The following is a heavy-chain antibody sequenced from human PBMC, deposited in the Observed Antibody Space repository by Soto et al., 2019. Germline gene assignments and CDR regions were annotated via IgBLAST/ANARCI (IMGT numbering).Heavy chain of an antibody. J-gene: IGHJ3*02. D-gene: IGHD6-13*01. CDR2: IYYSGST. CDR3: ARRPYSSSWYRAFDI. Sequence: QVQLQESGPGLVKPSETLSLTCTVSGGSISSYYWSWIRQPPGKGLEWIGYIYYSGSTNYNPSLKSRVTISVDTSKNQFSLKLSPVTAADTAVYYCARRPYSSSWYRAFDIWGQGTMVTVSS. CDR1: GGSISSYY. V-gene: IGHV4-59*01.